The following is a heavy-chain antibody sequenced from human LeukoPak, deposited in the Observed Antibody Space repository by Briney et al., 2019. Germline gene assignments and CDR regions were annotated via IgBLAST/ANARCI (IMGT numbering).Heavy chain of an antibody. CDR2: ISHTGSTI. CDR3: ARARDGVLSDFDY. CDR1: GFTFSDYY. V-gene: IGHV3-11*04. Sequence: GGSLRLSCAASGFTFSDYYMSWIRQAPGKGLEWVSYISHTGSTIYYADSVKGRFTISRDNAKNSLYLQMNSLRAEDTAVYYYARARDGVLSDFDYWGQGTLVTVSS. D-gene: IGHD5-24*01. J-gene: IGHJ4*02.